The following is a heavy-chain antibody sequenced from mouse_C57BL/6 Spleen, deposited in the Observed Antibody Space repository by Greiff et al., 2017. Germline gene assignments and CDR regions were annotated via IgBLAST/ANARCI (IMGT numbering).Heavy chain of an antibody. D-gene: IGHD1-1*01. V-gene: IGHV1-80*01. Sequence: QVQLKQSGAELVKPGASVKISCKASGYAFSSYWMNWVKQRPGKGLEWIGQIYPGDGDTNYNGKFKGKATLTADKSSSTAYMQLSSLTSEDSAVYFCAREERYPGAMDYWGQGTSVTVSS. CDR1: GYAFSSYW. CDR3: AREERYPGAMDY. J-gene: IGHJ4*01. CDR2: IYPGDGDT.